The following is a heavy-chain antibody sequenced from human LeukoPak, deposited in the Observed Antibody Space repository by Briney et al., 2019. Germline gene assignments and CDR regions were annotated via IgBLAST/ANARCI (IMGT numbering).Heavy chain of an antibody. J-gene: IGHJ4*02. V-gene: IGHV1-69*01. CDR2: IIPTFGTA. CDR1: GGTFSSYA. CDR3: AREVRPSRDGYKSNLGD. Sequence: SVKVSCKASGGTFSSYAISWVRQAPGQGLEWMGGIIPTFGTANYAQKFQGRVTITADESTSTAYMELSSLRSEDTAVYYCAREVRPSRDGYKSNLGDWGQGTLVTVSS. D-gene: IGHD5-24*01.